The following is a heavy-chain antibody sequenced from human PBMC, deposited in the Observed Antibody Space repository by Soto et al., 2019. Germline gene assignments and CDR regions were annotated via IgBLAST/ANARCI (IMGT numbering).Heavy chain of an antibody. V-gene: IGHV5-51*01. D-gene: IGHD3-10*01. Sequence: GESLKISCKGSGYSFTSYWIGWARQMPGKGLEWMGIIYPGDSDTRYSPSFQGQVTISADKSISTAYVQWSSLKASDTAMYYCAGGGVRGVITRTRDYYGMDVWGQGTTVTV. J-gene: IGHJ6*02. CDR3: AGGGVRGVITRTRDYYGMDV. CDR1: GYSFTSYW. CDR2: IYPGDSDT.